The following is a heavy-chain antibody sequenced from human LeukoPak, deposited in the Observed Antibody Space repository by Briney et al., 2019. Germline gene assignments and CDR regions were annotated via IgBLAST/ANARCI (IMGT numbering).Heavy chain of an antibody. CDR2: ISSSGSTI. V-gene: IGHV3-11*01. J-gene: IGHJ3*02. D-gene: IGHD6-19*01. Sequence: GGSLRLSCAASGFTFSDYYMSWIRQAPGKGLEWVSYISSSGSTIYYADSVKGRFTISRDNAKNSLYLQMNSLRAEDTAVYYCARASGREWLASAFDIWGQGTMVTVSS. CDR3: ARASGREWLASAFDI. CDR1: GFTFSDYY.